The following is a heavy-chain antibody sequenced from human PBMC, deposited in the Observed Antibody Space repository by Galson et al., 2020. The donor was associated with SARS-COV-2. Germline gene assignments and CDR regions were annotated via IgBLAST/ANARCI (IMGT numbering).Heavy chain of an antibody. CDR1: GFTFSSHA. Sequence: GGSLRLSCAASGFTFSSHAMHWVRQAPGKALEWVAQIFFDGSDQYYGDSVKGRFTISRDRSKNTVYLQTNNLRTDDTAVYYCARDGQTSSGCAVDYWGQGARVTVAS. V-gene: IGHV3-33*01. D-gene: IGHD6-19*01. CDR3: ARDGQTSSGCAVDY. J-gene: IGHJ4*02. CDR2: IFFDGSDQ.